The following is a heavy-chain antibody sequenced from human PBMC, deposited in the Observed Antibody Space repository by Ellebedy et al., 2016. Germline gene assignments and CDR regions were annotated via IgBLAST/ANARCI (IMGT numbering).Heavy chain of an antibody. V-gene: IGHV3-21*06. CDR3: TRDGREWSRDY. CDR2: IVNSGRET. J-gene: IGHJ4*02. CDR1: GFTFNIAG. Sequence: GESLKISCAASGFTFNIAGMTWVRQAPGKGLEWVATIVNSGRETYYADPLRGRFTISRDNAMNSVYLQMDSLTVEDTAVYYCTRDGREWSRDYWGQGTLVTVSS. D-gene: IGHD3-3*01.